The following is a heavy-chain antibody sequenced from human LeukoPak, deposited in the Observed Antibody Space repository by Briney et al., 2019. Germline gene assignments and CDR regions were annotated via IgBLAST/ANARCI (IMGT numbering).Heavy chain of an antibody. J-gene: IGHJ4*02. CDR3: ASSQVGATLRD. CDR1: GYTFTDSY. V-gene: IGHV1-2*02. D-gene: IGHD1-26*01. Sequence: ASVKVSCKASGYTFTDSYIHWVRQAPEQGLEWMGWIFPKSGATNYAQKFQVRVTMTRDTSISTAYMELSRLRYDDTAVYYCASSQVGATLRDWGQGALVTVSS. CDR2: IFPKSGAT.